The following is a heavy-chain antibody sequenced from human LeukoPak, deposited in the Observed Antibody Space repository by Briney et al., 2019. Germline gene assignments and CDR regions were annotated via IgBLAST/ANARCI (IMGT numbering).Heavy chain of an antibody. CDR1: GFNFNDYF. Sequence: GGSLRLSCAASGFNFNDYFMTWIRQAPGKGLEWISYITTSEDYTNYADSVRGRFTVSRDNTKNSLYLQMNSLRDGDTAVYYCARRAGAAAAALRHFDLWGRGTLVSVSS. J-gene: IGHJ2*01. D-gene: IGHD6-13*01. V-gene: IGHV3-11*06. CDR3: ARRAGAAAAALRHFDL. CDR2: ITTSEDYT.